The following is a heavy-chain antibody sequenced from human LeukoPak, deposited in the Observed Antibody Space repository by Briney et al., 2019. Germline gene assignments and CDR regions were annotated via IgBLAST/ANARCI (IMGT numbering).Heavy chain of an antibody. J-gene: IGHJ6*03. CDR1: GFTFSSYA. Sequence: GGSLRLSCAASGFTFSSYAMSWVRQVPGKGLEWVSAISGGGGSTFYLDSVKGRFTMSRDNSKNTLYLEMNSLRGEDTAVYYCAKDPRYSSSWGYYMDVWGKGTTVTVSS. CDR3: AKDPRYSSSWGYYMDV. V-gene: IGHV3-23*01. D-gene: IGHD6-13*01. CDR2: ISGGGGST.